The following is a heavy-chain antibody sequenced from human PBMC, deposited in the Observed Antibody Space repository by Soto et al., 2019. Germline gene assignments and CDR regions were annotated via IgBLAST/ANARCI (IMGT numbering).Heavy chain of an antibody. CDR3: ARENYGGNSVYFQH. V-gene: IGHV4-59*01. D-gene: IGHD4-17*01. CDR2: IYYSGST. J-gene: IGHJ1*01. CDR1: GGSISSYY. Sequence: PSETLSLTCTVSGGSISSYYWSWIRQPPGKGLEWIGYIYYSGSTNYNPSLKSRVTISVDTSKNQFSLKLCSVTAADTAVYYCARENYGGNSVYFQHWGQGTLVTVSS.